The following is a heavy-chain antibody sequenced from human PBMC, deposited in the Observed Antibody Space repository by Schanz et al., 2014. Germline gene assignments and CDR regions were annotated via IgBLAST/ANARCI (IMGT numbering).Heavy chain of an antibody. CDR3: AKVAPAATYLDS. CDR1: GFTFTTYA. Sequence: DVQLLESGGGLVQPGESLRLSCAASGFTFTTYAMTWVRQAPGKGLEWVSNISPTGSSTYYADSVKGRFTISRDSSKNTLYLQMNSLRADDTAVYYCAKVAPAATYLDSWGLGTLVTVSS. V-gene: IGHV3-23*01. D-gene: IGHD2-2*01. CDR2: ISPTGSST. J-gene: IGHJ4*02.